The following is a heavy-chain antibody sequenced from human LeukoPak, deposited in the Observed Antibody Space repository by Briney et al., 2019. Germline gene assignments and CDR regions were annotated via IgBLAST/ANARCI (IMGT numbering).Heavy chain of an antibody. Sequence: GGSLRLSCAASGFTFSIYEMNWVRQAPGKGLGWVSYISSIGSTIYYADSVKGRFTISRDNAKNSLYLQMNSLRAEDTAVYYCARDGSGSYIPMDVWGKGTTVTISS. V-gene: IGHV3-48*03. D-gene: IGHD1-26*01. CDR3: ARDGSGSYIPMDV. CDR1: GFTFSIYE. J-gene: IGHJ6*03. CDR2: ISSIGSTI.